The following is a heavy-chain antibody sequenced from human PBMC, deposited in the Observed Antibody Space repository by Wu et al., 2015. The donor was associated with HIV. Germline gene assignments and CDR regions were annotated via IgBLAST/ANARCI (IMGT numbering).Heavy chain of an antibody. CDR1: GYTFTGYY. D-gene: IGHD6-13*01. Sequence: VQLVQSGAEVKKPGASVKVSCKASGYTFTGYYMHWVRQAPGQGLEWMGWINPNSGGTNHAQKFQGRVTMTRDTSISTAYMELSRLRSDDTAVYYCARGLAAAGYYYYGMDVWGQGTTVTVSS. CDR2: INPNSGGT. J-gene: IGHJ6*02. V-gene: IGHV1-2*02. CDR3: ARGLAAAGYYYYGMDV.